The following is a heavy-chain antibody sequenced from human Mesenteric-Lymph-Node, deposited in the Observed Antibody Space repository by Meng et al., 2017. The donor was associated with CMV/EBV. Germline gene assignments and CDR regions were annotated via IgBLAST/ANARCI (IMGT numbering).Heavy chain of an antibody. CDR1: GFTFSDYY. Sequence: GGSLRLSCAASGFTFSDYYMAWIRQAPGKGLEWVSYISSSGITTHYADSVKGRFTITRDNAKNSLYLQMNSLRVEDTAVYYCASQYYYDGTGYLAYWGQGALVTVSS. D-gene: IGHD3-22*01. CDR3: ASQYYYDGTGYLAY. CDR2: ISSSGITT. V-gene: IGHV3-11*01. J-gene: IGHJ4*02.